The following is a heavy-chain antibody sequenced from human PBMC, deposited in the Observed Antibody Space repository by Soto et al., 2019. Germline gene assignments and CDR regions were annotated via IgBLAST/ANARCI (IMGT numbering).Heavy chain of an antibody. Sequence: EVQLLESGGGLVQPGGSQRLSCAASGFTFSSYAMSWVRQGPGKGLEWVTLISGSGGVTDYADSVKGRFTVSRDNSKNTMYLELNSLTAVDTAIYYWAKIHSGSSEDAFDVWGQGTVVTVSS. CDR2: ISGSGGVT. D-gene: IGHD6-19*01. V-gene: IGHV3-23*01. CDR3: AKIHSGSSEDAFDV. J-gene: IGHJ3*01. CDR1: GFTFSSYA.